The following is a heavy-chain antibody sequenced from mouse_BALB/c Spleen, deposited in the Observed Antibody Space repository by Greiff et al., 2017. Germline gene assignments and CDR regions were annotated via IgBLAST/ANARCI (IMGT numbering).Heavy chain of an antibody. D-gene: IGHD2-3*01. CDR3: TRDRDGYAMDY. V-gene: IGHV5-6-4*01. CDR2: ISSGGSYT. CDR1: GFTFCSYP. Sequence: VESGGGLVKPGGSLKLSCAASGFTFCSYPMSWVRPTPEKRLEWVATISSGGSYTYYPDSVKGRFTISRDNAKNTLYLQMSSLKSEDTATYYCTRDRDGYAMDYGGKGTSVTVSS. J-gene: IGHJ4*01.